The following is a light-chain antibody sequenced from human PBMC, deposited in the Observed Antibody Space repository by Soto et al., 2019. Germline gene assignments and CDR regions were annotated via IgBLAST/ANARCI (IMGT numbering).Light chain of an antibody. CDR1: RSNIGAGYD. CDR2: ANT. CDR3: QSYDSSLRYV. V-gene: IGLV1-40*01. J-gene: IGLJ1*01. Sequence: QSVLTQPPSVSGAPGQRVTISCTGSRSNIGAGYDVHWYQQLPGTAPKLVVYANTNRPSGVPDRFSGSKSGTSASLAITGLQAEDEADYYCQSYDSSLRYVFGTGTKVTVL.